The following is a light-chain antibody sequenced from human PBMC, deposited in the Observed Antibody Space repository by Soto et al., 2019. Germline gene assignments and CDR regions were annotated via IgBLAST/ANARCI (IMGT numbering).Light chain of an antibody. CDR3: QQYYSYQWT. CDR1: QGISSY. J-gene: IGKJ1*01. CDR2: AAS. Sequence: IQMTQPPSSLSASVGDRVTITCRASQGISSYLAWYQQKPGKAPKLLIYAASTLQSGVPSRFSGSGSGTDFTLTISCLQSEDFATYYCQQYYSYQWTFGQGTKVDI. V-gene: IGKV1-8*01.